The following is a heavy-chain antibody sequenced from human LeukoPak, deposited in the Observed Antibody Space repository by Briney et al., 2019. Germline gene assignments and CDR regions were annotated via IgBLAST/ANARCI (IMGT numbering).Heavy chain of an antibody. Sequence: GGSLRLSCAASGFTFSDHYMDWVRQAPGKGLEWVGRTRNKANSYTTEYAASVKGRFTISRDDSKNSLYLQMNSLKTEDTAVYYCARGPKTGDAFDYWGQGTLVTVSS. J-gene: IGHJ4*02. V-gene: IGHV3-72*01. D-gene: IGHD7-27*01. CDR1: GFTFSDHY. CDR2: TRNKANSYTT. CDR3: ARGPKTGDAFDY.